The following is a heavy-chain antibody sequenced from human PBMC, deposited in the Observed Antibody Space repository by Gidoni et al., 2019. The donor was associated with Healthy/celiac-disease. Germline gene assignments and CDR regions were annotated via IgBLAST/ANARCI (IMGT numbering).Heavy chain of an antibody. CDR3: AREIDSGSYKGSFDY. J-gene: IGHJ4*02. D-gene: IGHD1-26*01. Sequence: QVQLQESGPGRVKPSETLSLTCAVSGYSISSGYYWGWIRQPPGKGLEWIGSIYHSGSTYYNPSLKSRVTISVDTSKNQFSLKLSSVTAADTAVYYCAREIDSGSYKGSFDYWGQGTLVTVSS. V-gene: IGHV4-38-2*02. CDR2: IYHSGST. CDR1: GYSISSGYY.